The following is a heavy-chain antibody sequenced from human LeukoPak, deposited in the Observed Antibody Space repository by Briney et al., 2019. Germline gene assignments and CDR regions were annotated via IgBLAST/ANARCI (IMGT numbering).Heavy chain of an antibody. CDR2: ISSSSSYI. J-gene: IGHJ4*02. CDR3: ARDTPGTTDYYDSSGYFPDYFDY. D-gene: IGHD3-22*01. CDR1: GFTFSSNW. Sequence: GGSLRLSCAASGFTFSSNWMNWVRQAPGKGLEWVSSISSSSSYIYYADSVKGRFTISRDNAKDSLYLQMNSLRAEDTAVYYCARDTPGTTDYYDSSGYFPDYFDYWGQGTLVTVSS. V-gene: IGHV3-21*01.